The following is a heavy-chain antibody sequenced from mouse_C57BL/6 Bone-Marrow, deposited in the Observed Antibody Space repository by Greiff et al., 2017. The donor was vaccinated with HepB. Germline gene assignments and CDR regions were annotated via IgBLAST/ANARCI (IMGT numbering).Heavy chain of an antibody. CDR2: ISSGGDYI. D-gene: IGHD2-4*01. CDR1: GFTFSSYA. V-gene: IGHV5-9-1*02. J-gene: IGHJ4*01. CDR3: TRDYAHYDYYYAMDY. Sequence: EVKLMESGEGLVKPGGSLKLSCAASGFTFSSYAMSWVRQTPEKRLEWVAYISSGGDYIYYADTVKGRFTISRDNARNTLYLQMSSLKSEDTAMYYCTRDYAHYDYYYAMDYWGQGTSVTVSS.